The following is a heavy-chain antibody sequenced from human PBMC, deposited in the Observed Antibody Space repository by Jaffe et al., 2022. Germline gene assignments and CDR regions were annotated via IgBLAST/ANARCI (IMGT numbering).Heavy chain of an antibody. J-gene: IGHJ4*02. CDR3: ARDRSITIFSDGGALDY. D-gene: IGHD3-9*01. Sequence: EVQLVESGGGLVQPGGSLRLSCAASGFTFSSYWMSWVRQAPGKGLEWVANIKQDGSEKYYVDSVKGRFTISRDNAKNSLYLQMNSLRAEDTAVYYCARDRSITIFSDGGALDYWGQGTLVTVSS. V-gene: IGHV3-7*05. CDR1: GFTFSSYW. CDR2: IKQDGSEK.